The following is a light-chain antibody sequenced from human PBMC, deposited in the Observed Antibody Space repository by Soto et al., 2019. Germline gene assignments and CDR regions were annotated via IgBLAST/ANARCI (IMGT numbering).Light chain of an antibody. CDR2: DVS. V-gene: IGLV2-14*03. CDR1: SSYVGGYKY. Sequence: QSVLTQPASLSGSPGQSITISCTGTSSYVGGYKYVSWYQHHPGKAPKLMIYDVSNRPSGVSNRFSGSKSGNTASLTISGLQADDEADYYCSSYSSSGTGVFGTGTKVTVL. J-gene: IGLJ1*01. CDR3: SSYSSSGTGV.